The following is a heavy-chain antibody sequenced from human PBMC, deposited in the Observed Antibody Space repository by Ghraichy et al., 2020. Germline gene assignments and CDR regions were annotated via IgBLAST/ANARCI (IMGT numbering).Heavy chain of an antibody. D-gene: IGHD4-23*01. J-gene: IGHJ6*03. CDR3: ARDHSLRYGGNSGYFYYMDV. CDR2: IIPIFGTA. Sequence: SVKVSCKASGGTFSSYAISWVRQAPGQGLEWMGGIIPIFGTANYAQKFQGRVTITADESTSTAYMELSSLRSEDTAVYYCARDHSLRYGGNSGYFYYMDVWGKGTTVTVSS. CDR1: GGTFSSYA. V-gene: IGHV1-69*13.